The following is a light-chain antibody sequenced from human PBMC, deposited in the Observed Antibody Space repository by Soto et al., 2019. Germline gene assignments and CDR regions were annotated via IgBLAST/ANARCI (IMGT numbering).Light chain of an antibody. J-gene: IGLJ1*01. CDR2: DIT. Sequence: QSALTQPASVSGSPGQSVTISCTGISRDVGAYNFVSWYQQHPGRAPKLIIYDITDRPSGVSSRFSGSRSGSTASLTISGLQAEDEADYYCASYAGTNIYVFGTGTKLTVL. CDR1: SRDVGAYNF. V-gene: IGLV2-14*03. CDR3: ASYAGTNIYV.